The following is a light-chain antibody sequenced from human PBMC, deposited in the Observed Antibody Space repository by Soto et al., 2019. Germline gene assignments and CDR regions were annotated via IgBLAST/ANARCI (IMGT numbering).Light chain of an antibody. V-gene: IGKV1-9*01. CDR3: QQLRMYPST. J-gene: IGKJ4*01. CDR1: QDIAIY. CDR2: AAS. Sequence: IQLTQSPSSLSASVGDRVTITCRASQDIAIYLAWYQQKPGEAPKLLIYAASTLYGGVPSRFSDSGSGTDFALTITSLQAEDFATYYCQQLRMYPSTFGGGTKV.